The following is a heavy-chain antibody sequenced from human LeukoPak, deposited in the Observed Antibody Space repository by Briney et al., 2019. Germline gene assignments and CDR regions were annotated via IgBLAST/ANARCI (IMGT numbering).Heavy chain of an antibody. J-gene: IGHJ4*02. D-gene: IGHD2-8*01. Sequence: GGSLRLSCATPGFPFSDFSMSWVRQAPGKGLEWISTTNSGGTSTYYAESVKGRFTISRDNSKNTLYLQMSSLRVEDTAVYYCAKQSYARSLGEGGPGTLVSVSS. CDR2: TNSGGTST. CDR3: AKQSYARSLGE. V-gene: IGHV3-23*01. CDR1: GFPFSDFS.